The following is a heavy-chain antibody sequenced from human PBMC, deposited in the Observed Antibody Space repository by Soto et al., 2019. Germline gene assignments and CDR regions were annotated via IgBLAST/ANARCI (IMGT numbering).Heavy chain of an antibody. Sequence: SETLSLTCTVSGGSISSYYWSWIRQPPGKGLEWIGYIYYSGSTNYNPSLKSRVTISVETSKNQFSLKLSSVTAADTAVYYCARHWWTPSFAPYGSGSYYFDYWGQGTLVTVSS. CDR3: ARHWWTPSFAPYGSGSYYFDY. J-gene: IGHJ4*02. CDR1: GGSISSYY. CDR2: IYYSGST. V-gene: IGHV4-59*08. D-gene: IGHD3-10*01.